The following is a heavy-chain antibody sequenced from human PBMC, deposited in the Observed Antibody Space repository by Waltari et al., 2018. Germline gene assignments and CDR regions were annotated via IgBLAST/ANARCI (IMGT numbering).Heavy chain of an antibody. CDR3: ARDRDGYTSLDY. V-gene: IGHV3-53*05. D-gene: IGHD5-12*01. CDR2: LYSGGST. Sequence: LYSGGSTHYADSVKGRFTISRDNSKNTLYLQMNSLRVEDTAVYYCARDRDGYTSLDYWGQGTLVTVSS. J-gene: IGHJ4*02.